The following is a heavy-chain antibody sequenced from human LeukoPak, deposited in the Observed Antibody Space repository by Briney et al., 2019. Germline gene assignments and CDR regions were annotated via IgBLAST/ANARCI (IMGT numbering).Heavy chain of an antibody. CDR2: IIPIFGIA. Sequence: ASVKVSCKASGGTFSSYAISWVRQAPGQGLEWMGRIIPIFGIANYAQKFQGRVTITADKSTSTAYMELSSLRSEDTAVYYCARGEGADTVVNTTHGYFQHWGQGTLVTVSS. D-gene: IGHD4-23*01. CDR3: ARGEGADTVVNTTHGYFQH. CDR1: GGTFSSYA. V-gene: IGHV1-69*04. J-gene: IGHJ1*01.